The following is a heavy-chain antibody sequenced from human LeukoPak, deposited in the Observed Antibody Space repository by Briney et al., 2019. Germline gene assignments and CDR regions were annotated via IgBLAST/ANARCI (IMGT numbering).Heavy chain of an antibody. V-gene: IGHV3-23*01. J-gene: IGHJ4*02. CDR3: AKGGTMIVVALGYFDY. CDR2: ISGSGGST. CDR1: GFTFSSYA. Sequence: GGSLRLSCAASGFTFSSYAMSWVRQAPGKGLEWVSAISGSGGSTYYADSVKGRFTISRDNSKNTLYLQMNSLRAEDTAVYYCAKGGTMIVVALGYFDYWGQGTLATVSS. D-gene: IGHD3-22*01.